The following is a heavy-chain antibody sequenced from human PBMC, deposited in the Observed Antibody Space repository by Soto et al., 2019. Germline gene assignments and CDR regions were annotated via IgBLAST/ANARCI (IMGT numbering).Heavy chain of an antibody. J-gene: IGHJ4*02. CDR1: GYTFTSYD. D-gene: IGHD3-9*01. CDR3: ASAVRYFDWFLAY. Sequence: GASVKVSCKASGYTFTSYDINWVRQATGQGLEWMGWMNPNSGNTGYAQKFQGRVTMTRNTSISTAYMELSSLRSEDTAVYYCASAVRYFDWFLAYWGQGTLVTVSS. V-gene: IGHV1-8*01. CDR2: MNPNSGNT.